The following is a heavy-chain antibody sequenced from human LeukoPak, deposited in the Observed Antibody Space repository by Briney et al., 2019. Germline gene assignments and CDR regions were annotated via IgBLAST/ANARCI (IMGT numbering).Heavy chain of an antibody. CDR2: INPDSGFT. CDR1: GYKFIDDY. Sequence: GASVKVSCKASGYKFIDDYMHWVRQAPGQGLEFMGWINPDSGFTNYAQKFKGRVTMTRDTSISTAYLEVRSLTSGDTAVYYCAPTAEAYTSWWRVWGQGTLVTVSS. J-gene: IGHJ4*02. D-gene: IGHD3-16*01. V-gene: IGHV1-2*02. CDR3: APTAEAYTSWWRV.